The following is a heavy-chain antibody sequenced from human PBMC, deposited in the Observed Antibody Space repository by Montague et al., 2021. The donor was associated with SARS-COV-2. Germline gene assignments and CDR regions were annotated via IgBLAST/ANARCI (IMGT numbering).Heavy chain of an antibody. CDR3: ARSQLYYDLLTGFSESYYFDY. D-gene: IGHD3-9*01. J-gene: IGHJ4*02. CDR2: VAYSGST. CDR1: GDSIGSSHTY. V-gene: IGHV4-39*01. Sequence: SETLSLTCSVSGDSIGSSHTYWGWIRQPPGKGLEWIGCVAYSGSTYYXPSLQRRVTISVDTSKSQFSLKLNSVTAADTAVYYCARSQLYYDLLTGFSESYYFDYGGQGTLATVSS.